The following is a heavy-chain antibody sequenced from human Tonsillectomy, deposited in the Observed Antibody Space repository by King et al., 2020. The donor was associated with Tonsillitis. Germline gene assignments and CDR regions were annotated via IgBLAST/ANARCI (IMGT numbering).Heavy chain of an antibody. CDR3: VKDQFPIFGVVNHFDN. CDR1: GFTFRSYA. Sequence: VQLVESGGGLVQPGGSLRLSCSVSGFTFRSYAMHWVRQAPGKGLEDISAISSNGFSRYYADSVKGRFTISRDNSKNTLHLQMSSLRGDDTAVYYCVKDQFPIFGVVNHFDNWGQGTLVTVSS. J-gene: IGHJ4*02. CDR2: ISSNGFSR. V-gene: IGHV3-64D*06. D-gene: IGHD3-3*01.